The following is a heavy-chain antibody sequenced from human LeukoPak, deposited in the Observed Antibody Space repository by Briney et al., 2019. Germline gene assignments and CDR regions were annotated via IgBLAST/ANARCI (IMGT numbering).Heavy chain of an antibody. CDR2: ISGSGGTT. J-gene: IGHJ4*02. Sequence: GGSLRLSCAVSGFTFGIYATTWVRQAPGRGLEWVSTISGSGGTTHFADSVKGRFTISRDNSGSTLCLQMNSLRAEDTAVYWCARGHSSGWYYFDSWGQGTLVTVSS. V-gene: IGHV3-23*01. D-gene: IGHD6-19*01. CDR1: GFTFGIYA. CDR3: ARGHSSGWYYFDS.